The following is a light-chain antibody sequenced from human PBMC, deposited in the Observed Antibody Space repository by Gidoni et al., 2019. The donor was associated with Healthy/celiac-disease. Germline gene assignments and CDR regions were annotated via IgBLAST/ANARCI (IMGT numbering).Light chain of an antibody. Sequence: DIQMTPSTSSLSASVGDRVTITCRARQCISNYLALYQQKPGKGPKLLIYAASTFHSGVPSRFSGSGSGTDVTLTISSLQPEDVSTYYFQKYNSAPLTFGGGTKVEIK. J-gene: IGKJ4*01. CDR2: AAS. CDR3: QKYNSAPLT. CDR1: QCISNY. V-gene: IGKV1-27*01.